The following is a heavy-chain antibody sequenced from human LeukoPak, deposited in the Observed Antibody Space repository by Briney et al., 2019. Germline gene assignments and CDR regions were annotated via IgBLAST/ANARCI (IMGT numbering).Heavy chain of an antibody. V-gene: IGHV3-23*01. D-gene: IGHD3-10*01. CDR3: AKSQRGYDSGTSY. CDR2: ISGSAGST. CDR1: GFTFSDYA. Sequence: GGSLRLSCAASGFTFSDYAMSWVRQAPGKGLEWVSTISGSAGSTYYADSVKGRFTISRDNSKNTLYLQMNSLRAEDTAVYYCAKSQRGYDSGTSYWGQGTLVAVSS. J-gene: IGHJ4*02.